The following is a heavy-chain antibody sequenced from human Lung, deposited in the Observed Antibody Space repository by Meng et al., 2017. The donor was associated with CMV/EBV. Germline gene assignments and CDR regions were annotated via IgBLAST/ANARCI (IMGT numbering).Heavy chain of an antibody. J-gene: IGHJ4*02. CDR1: GLIVSSNY. CDR3: ATFSRGNNYGYFES. Sequence: GGSLRLSCAASGLIVSSNYMSWVRQAPGKGLEWVSTIYSVGITYYADSVKGRFTISRDTSKNTLSLQMISLRVEDAAIYYCATFSRGNNYGYFESWGQGTLVTVSS. CDR2: IYSVGIT. V-gene: IGHV3-53*01. D-gene: IGHD5-18*01.